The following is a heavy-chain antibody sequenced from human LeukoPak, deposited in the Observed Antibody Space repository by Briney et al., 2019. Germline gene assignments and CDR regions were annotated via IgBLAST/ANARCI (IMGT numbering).Heavy chain of an antibody. D-gene: IGHD6-6*01. CDR1: GFTFSSYA. CDR3: ARDRVAARPRWFDP. J-gene: IGHJ5*02. Sequence: PAGGSLRLSCAASGFTFSSYAMQWVRQAPGKGLEWVAVISCDGSNKYYADSVKGRFTISRDNSKNTLYLQMNSLRAEDTAVYYCARDRVAARPRWFDPWGQGTLVTVSS. CDR2: ISCDGSNK. V-gene: IGHV3-30*04.